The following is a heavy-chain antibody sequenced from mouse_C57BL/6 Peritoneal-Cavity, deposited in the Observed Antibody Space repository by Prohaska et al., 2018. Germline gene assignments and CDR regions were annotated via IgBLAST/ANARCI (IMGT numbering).Heavy chain of an antibody. CDR1: GYTYTTYW. CDR2: IDPSDSET. Sequence: RPGSSVKLSCKASGYTYTTYWMDWVKHRHGQGLEWIGNIDPSDSETHYNQKFKDKATLTVDKSSSTAYMQLSSLTSEDSAVYYCARDYDFDYWGQGTTLTVSS. V-gene: IGHV1-61*01. J-gene: IGHJ2*01. D-gene: IGHD1-1*01. CDR3: ARDYDFDY.